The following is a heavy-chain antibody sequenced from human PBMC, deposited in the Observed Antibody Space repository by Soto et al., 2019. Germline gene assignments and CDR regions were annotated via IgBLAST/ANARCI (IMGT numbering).Heavy chain of an antibody. J-gene: IGHJ5*02. CDR2: IIPIFGTA. V-gene: IGHV1-69*13. CDR1: GGTSSSYA. CDR3: AREYQLLEANWFDP. D-gene: IGHD2-2*01. Sequence: SVKVSCKASGGTSSSYAISWVRQAPGQGLEWMGGIIPIFGTANYAQKFQGRVTITADESTSTAYMELSSLRSEDTAVYYCAREYQLLEANWFDPWGQGTLVTVSS.